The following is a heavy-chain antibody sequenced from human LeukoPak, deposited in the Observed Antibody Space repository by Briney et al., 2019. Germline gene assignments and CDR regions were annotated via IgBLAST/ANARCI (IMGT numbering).Heavy chain of an antibody. V-gene: IGHV1-46*01. CDR3: ARGRVYYDSSGYQGLDY. D-gene: IGHD3-22*01. CDR2: INPSGGST. J-gene: IGHJ4*02. Sequence: ASVKVSCKACVYTFTSYYMHWVRQAPGQGLAWMGIINPSGGSTSYVQKFHGRVTMTRDTYTSTVYMELSSLRSEDTAVYYCARGRVYYDSSGYQGLDYWGQGTLVTVSS. CDR1: VYTFTSYY.